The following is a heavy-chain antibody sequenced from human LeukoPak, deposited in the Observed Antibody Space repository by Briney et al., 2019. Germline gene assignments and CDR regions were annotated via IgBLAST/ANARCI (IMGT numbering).Heavy chain of an antibody. D-gene: IGHD3-10*01. CDR2: ISGSGGST. Sequence: GGSLRLSCAASGFTFSSYAMSWVRQAPGKGLEWVSAISGSGGSTYYADSVKGRFTISRDNSENTLYLQMSSLRAEDTAVYYCAKRYYYASGSYYQEYYFDYWGQGTLVTASS. CDR1: GFTFSSYA. CDR3: AKRYYYASGSYYQEYYFDY. V-gene: IGHV3-23*01. J-gene: IGHJ4*02.